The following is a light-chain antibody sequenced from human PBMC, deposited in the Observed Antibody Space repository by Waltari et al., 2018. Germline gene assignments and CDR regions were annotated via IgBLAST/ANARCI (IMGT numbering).Light chain of an antibody. CDR2: PAS. CDR3: QQHNNWPYT. CDR1: PSVSSN. V-gene: IGKV3-15*01. Sequence: EIVVTQSPVTLSVSPGERVTLSCRASPSVSSNVAWYQQKPGQAPRLLISPASTRATGIPARFSGSGSGTDFTLTISSLQSEDFAVYYCQQHNNWPYTFGQGTKLEI. J-gene: IGKJ2*01.